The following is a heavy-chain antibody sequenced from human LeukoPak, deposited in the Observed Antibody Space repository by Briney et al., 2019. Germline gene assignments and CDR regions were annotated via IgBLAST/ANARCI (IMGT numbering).Heavy chain of an antibody. J-gene: IGHJ6*03. CDR2: ICSGGST. D-gene: IGHD3-10*01. V-gene: IGHV3-66*02. Sequence: GGSLRLSCAASGFTVSSNYMSWVRQAPGKGLEWVSVICSGGSTYYADSVKGRFTISRDNSKNTLYLQMNSLRAEDTAVYYCARGLRELAYYYYYYYMDVWGKGTTVTVSS. CDR1: GFTVSSNY. CDR3: ARGLRELAYYYYYYYMDV.